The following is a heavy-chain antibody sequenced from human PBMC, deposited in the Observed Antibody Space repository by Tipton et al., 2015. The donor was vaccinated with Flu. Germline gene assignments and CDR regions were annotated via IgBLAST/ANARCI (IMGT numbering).Heavy chain of an antibody. CDR2: IYYSGST. D-gene: IGHD3-10*01. Sequence: TLSLTCTVSGGSISSYYWSWIRQPPGKGLEWIGSIYYSGSTYYNPSLKSRVTISVDTSKNQFSLKLSSVTAADTAVYYCARDPSLYYYGSGSHWFDPWGQGTLSPSPQ. J-gene: IGHJ5*02. V-gene: IGHV4-39*07. CDR3: ARDPSLYYYGSGSHWFDP. CDR1: GGSISSYY.